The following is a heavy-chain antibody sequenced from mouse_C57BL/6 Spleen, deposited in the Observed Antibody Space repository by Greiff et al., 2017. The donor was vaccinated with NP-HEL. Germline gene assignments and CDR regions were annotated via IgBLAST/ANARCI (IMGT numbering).Heavy chain of an antibody. Sequence: QVQLQQPGAELVMPGASVKLSCKASGYTFTSYWMHWVKQRPGKGLEWIGRIYPGDGDTNYNGKFKGKATLTADKSSSTAYMQLSSLTSEDSAVYFCAREATGYFDVWGTGTTVTVSS. V-gene: IGHV1-82*01. J-gene: IGHJ1*03. D-gene: IGHD3-2*02. CDR3: AREATGYFDV. CDR1: GYTFTSYW. CDR2: IYPGDGDT.